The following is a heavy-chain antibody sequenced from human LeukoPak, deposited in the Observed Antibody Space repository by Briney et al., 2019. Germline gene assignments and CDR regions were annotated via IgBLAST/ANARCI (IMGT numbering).Heavy chain of an antibody. CDR1: GFTFSSYG. V-gene: IGHV3-33*01. J-gene: IGHJ4*02. D-gene: IGHD5-18*01. CDR2: IWYDGSNK. Sequence: PGGSLRLSCAASGFTFSSYGMHWVRQAPGKGLEWVAVIWYDGSNKYYGDSVKGRFTISRDNSKKTLYLQMNSLRVEDTAVYYCARVSLYSYGQDFDYWGQGTLVTVSS. CDR3: ARVSLYSYGQDFDY.